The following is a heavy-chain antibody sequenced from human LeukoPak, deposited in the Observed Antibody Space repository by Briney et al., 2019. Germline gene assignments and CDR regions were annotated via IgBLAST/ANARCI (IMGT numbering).Heavy chain of an antibody. V-gene: IGHV4-34*01. J-gene: IGHJ6*04. CDR1: SGSFTGYY. CDR3: ARLYLPSGGMDV. Sequence: SETLSLTCAVYSGSFTGYYWSWIRQPPGKGLEWIGEINHSGNTNYIPSLKSRVTISVDTSKNQFSLKLSSVTAADTAVYYCARLYLPSGGMDVWGGGTTVTVSS. D-gene: IGHD3-10*01. CDR2: INHSGNT.